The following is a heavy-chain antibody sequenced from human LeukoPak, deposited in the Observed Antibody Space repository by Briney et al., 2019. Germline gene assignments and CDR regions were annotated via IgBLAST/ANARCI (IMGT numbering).Heavy chain of an antibody. Sequence: PGGSLRLSCAASGFTFSSYIMNWVRQAPGKGLEWVSYISSSSSTIYYADSVKGRFTISRDNAKNSLYLQMNSLRAEDTAVYYCARDFCSSTSCYTGEEFDYWGQGTLVTVSS. V-gene: IGHV3-48*04. CDR2: ISSSSSTI. CDR3: ARDFCSSTSCYTGEEFDY. CDR1: GFTFSSYI. J-gene: IGHJ4*02. D-gene: IGHD2-2*02.